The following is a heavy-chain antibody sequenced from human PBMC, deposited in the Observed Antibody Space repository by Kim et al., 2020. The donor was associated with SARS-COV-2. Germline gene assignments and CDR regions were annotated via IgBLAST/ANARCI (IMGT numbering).Heavy chain of an antibody. Sequence: ASVKVSCKASGYSFSTYYINWVRQAPGQGLEWMGIINPNGGTSRYAQKLQGRVTLTRDTSTSTVYMELTSLRSEDRPVYYCSSGGDPLVVVAGTYGLDVW. CDR2: INPNGGTS. D-gene: IGHD2-8*02. V-gene: IGHV1-46*01. CDR3: SSGGDPLVVVAGTYGLDV. CDR1: GYSFSTYY. J-gene: IGHJ3*01.